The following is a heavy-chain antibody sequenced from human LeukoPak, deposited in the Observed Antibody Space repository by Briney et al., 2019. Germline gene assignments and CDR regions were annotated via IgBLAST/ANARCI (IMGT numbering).Heavy chain of an antibody. CDR1: GFTFSSYA. Sequence: GGSLRLSCAASGFTFSSYAMSWVRQAPGKGLEWVSAISGSGGSTYYADSVKGRFTISRDNSKNTLYLQMNSLRAEDTAVYYCARRRYYYDSSGRTTYYYMDVWGKGTMVTVSS. CDR2: ISGSGGST. V-gene: IGHV3-23*01. D-gene: IGHD3-22*01. J-gene: IGHJ6*03. CDR3: ARRRYYYDSSGRTTYYYMDV.